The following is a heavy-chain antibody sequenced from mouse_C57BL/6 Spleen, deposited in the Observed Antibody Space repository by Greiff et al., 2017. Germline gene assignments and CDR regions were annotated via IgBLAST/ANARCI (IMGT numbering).Heavy chain of an antibody. CDR3: TALIPVYAMDY. Sequence: EVQLQQSGAELVRPGASVKLSCTASGFNIKDDYMHWVKQRPEQGLEWIGWIDPENGATEYASKFQGKATITADTSSNTAYLQLSSLTSEDTAVYYCTALIPVYAMDYWGQGTSVTVAS. V-gene: IGHV14-4*01. CDR1: GFNIKDDY. J-gene: IGHJ4*01. D-gene: IGHD1-2*01. CDR2: IDPENGAT.